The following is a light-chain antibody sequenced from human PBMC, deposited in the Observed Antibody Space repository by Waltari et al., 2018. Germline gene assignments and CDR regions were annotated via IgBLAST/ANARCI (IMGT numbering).Light chain of an antibody. CDR1: HSVSSSF. Sequence: EIVFTQSPGTLSLSPGSRATLAWRASHSVSSSFLAWYPQKPRQAPRLLIYGASSRATGIPDRFSGSGSGTDFTLAINRLEPEDFAVYYCQQYGSTPYTFGQGTKMEIK. J-gene: IGKJ2*01. CDR3: QQYGSTPYT. V-gene: IGKV3-20*01. CDR2: GAS.